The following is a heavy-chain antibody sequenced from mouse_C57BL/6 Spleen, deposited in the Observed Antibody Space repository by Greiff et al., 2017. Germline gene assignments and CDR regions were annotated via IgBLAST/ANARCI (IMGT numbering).Heavy chain of an antibody. J-gene: IGHJ2*01. D-gene: IGHD1-1*01. CDR3: ARDTTVPYFDY. CDR2: IDPSDSYT. CDR1: GYTFTSYW. Sequence: QVQLQQPGAELVMPGASVKLSCKASGYTFTSYWMHWVKQRPGQGLEWIGEIDPSDSYTNYNQKFKGKSTLTVDKSSSTAYMQLSSLTSEDSAVYYCARDTTVPYFDYWGQGTTLTVSS. V-gene: IGHV1-69*01.